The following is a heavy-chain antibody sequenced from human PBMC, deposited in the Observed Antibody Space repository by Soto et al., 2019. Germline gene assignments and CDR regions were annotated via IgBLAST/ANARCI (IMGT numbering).Heavy chain of an antibody. CDR3: AVEDLPYYGMDV. Sequence: QLQLQESGPGLVKPSETLSLTCTVSGGSISSSSYYWGWIRQPPGKGLEWIGSIYYSGSTYYNPSLKSRVTISVDTSKNQFSLKLSSVTAADTAVYYCAVEDLPYYGMDVWGQGTTVTVSS. CDR2: IYYSGST. J-gene: IGHJ6*02. CDR1: GGSISSSSYY. V-gene: IGHV4-39*01.